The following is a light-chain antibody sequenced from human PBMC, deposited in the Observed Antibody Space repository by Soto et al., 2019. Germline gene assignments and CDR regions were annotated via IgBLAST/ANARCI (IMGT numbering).Light chain of an antibody. Sequence: DIQMTQSPSTLSASVGDRVTITCRASQSISSWLAWYQQKPGKAPKLLIYDASSLESGAPSRFSGSGSATELTLTISSLQPDDFATYYFQQYNSYSWTFGQGTKVDIK. V-gene: IGKV1-5*01. CDR3: QQYNSYSWT. CDR2: DAS. CDR1: QSISSW. J-gene: IGKJ1*01.